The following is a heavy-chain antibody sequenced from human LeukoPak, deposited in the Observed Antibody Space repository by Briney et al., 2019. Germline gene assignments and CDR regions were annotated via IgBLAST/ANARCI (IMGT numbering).Heavy chain of an antibody. J-gene: IGHJ4*02. CDR3: ARDLGWYSSSWYKDY. CDR2: ISSSSSYI. CDR1: GFTFSSYS. V-gene: IGHV3-21*01. D-gene: IGHD6-13*01. Sequence: GGSLSLSCAASGFTFSSYSMNWVRQAPGKGLEWVSSISSSSSYIYYADSVKGRFTISRDNAKNSLYLQMNSLRAEDTAVYYCARDLGWYSSSWYKDYWGQGTLVTVSS.